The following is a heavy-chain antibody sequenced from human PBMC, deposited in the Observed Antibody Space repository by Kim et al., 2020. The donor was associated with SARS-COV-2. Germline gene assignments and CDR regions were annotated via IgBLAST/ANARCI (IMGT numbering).Heavy chain of an antibody. D-gene: IGHD3-9*01. CDR1: GFTFSSYV. V-gene: IGHV3-13*01. J-gene: IGHJ3*02. CDR2: IGIADDT. Sequence: GGSLRLSCAASGFTFSSYVMHWVRQTTGKGLEWVSGIGIADDTYYPGSVKGRFTISRENAKNSLYLQMNSLRAGDTAVYYCARGRDEVSFLNGPDDDSFGIWGQGTMVTVSS. CDR3: ARGRDEVSFLNGPDDDSFGI.